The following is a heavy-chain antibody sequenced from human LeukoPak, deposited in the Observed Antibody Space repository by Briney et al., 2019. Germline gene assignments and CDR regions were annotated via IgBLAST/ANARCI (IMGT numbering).Heavy chain of an antibody. Sequence: PSETLSLTCTVSGGSISSYYWSWIRQAPGKGLEWIGYVYYTGSTNYNPSLKSRVTISVDTSKNQFSLELSSVTAADTAVYYCARERCGDTTCYFDYWGQGTLVTVSS. CDR2: VYYTGST. D-gene: IGHD2-21*01. CDR3: ARERCGDTTCYFDY. CDR1: GGSISSYY. V-gene: IGHV4-59*12. J-gene: IGHJ4*02.